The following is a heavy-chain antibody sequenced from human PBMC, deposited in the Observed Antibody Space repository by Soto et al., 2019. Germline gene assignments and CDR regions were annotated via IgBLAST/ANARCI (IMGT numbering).Heavy chain of an antibody. Sequence: SGPTLVNPTETLTLTCTFSGFSLSTSGVGVGWIRQPPGKALEWLTVIFWDNDKRYSPSLQSRLTITKDASKKQVILTMTDMDPVDTATYYCARLFYYDSSGYLRPFDYWSQGTLVTVSS. D-gene: IGHD3-22*01. V-gene: IGHV2-5*02. CDR2: IFWDNDK. CDR3: ARLFYYDSSGYLRPFDY. J-gene: IGHJ4*02. CDR1: GFSLSTSGVG.